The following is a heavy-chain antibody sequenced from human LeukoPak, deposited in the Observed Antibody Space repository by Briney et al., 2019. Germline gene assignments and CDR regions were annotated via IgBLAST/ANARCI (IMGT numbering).Heavy chain of an antibody. V-gene: IGHV3-23*01. J-gene: IGHJ1*01. CDR1: GFTFSSYA. CDR3: ARRPVAAEYFQH. Sequence: GGSLRLSCAASGFTFSSYAMGWVRQAPGKGLEWVSAISGSGGSTYYADSVKGRFTISRDNSKNTLYLQMNSLTTEDTAMYFCARRPVAAEYFQHWGQGTLVTVSS. D-gene: IGHD6-25*01. CDR2: ISGSGGST.